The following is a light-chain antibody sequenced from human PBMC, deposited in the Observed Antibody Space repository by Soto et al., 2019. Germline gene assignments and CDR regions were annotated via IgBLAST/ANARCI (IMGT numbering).Light chain of an antibody. V-gene: IGKV3-20*01. CDR3: QQYGSLPIT. CDR2: GAS. CDR1: QKVSNGF. Sequence: EILFTQSPGTLSLSPGERATLSCRASQKVSNGFLAWHQQKPGQAPRLLISGASYRATGIPDRFSGSGFGTEFTLTISRVEPEDFAVYYCQQYGSLPITFGQGTRLEIK. J-gene: IGKJ5*01.